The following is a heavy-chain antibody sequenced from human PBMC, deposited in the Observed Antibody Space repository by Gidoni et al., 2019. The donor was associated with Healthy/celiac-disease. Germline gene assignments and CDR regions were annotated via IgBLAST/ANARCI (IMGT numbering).Heavy chain of an antibody. CDR3: AHTHVGDFWSGWNWFDP. CDR1: GFSLSTSGVG. CDR2: IYWDDDK. Sequence: QITLKESGPTLVKPTQTLTLTCTFSGFSLSTSGVGVGWIRQPPGKALEWLALIYWDDDKRYSPSLKSRLTITKDTSKNQVVLTMTNMDPVDTATYYCAHTHVGDFWSGWNWFDPWGQGTLVTVSS. V-gene: IGHV2-5*02. J-gene: IGHJ5*02. D-gene: IGHD3-3*01.